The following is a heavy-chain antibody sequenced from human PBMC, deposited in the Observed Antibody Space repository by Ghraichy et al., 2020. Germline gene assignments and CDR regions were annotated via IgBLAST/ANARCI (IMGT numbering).Heavy chain of an antibody. CDR1: GFSFSTSS. D-gene: IGHD2/OR15-2a*01. CDR2: ISHSSRYI. V-gene: IGHV3-48*02. Sequence: GGSLRLSCAASGFSFSTSSMSWVRRSQEKGLEWVSYISHSSRYIYYADSVKGRFTISRDNAKNSLSLQMNSLRDEDTAVYYCARDFLGDHPFWGQGTPVTVSS. CDR3: ARDFLGDHPF. J-gene: IGHJ4*02.